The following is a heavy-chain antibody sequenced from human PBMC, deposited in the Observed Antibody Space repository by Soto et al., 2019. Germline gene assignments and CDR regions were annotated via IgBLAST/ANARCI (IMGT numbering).Heavy chain of an antibody. V-gene: IGHV3-30*18. Sequence: LXLSCAASGFTFSIYCMHWVRQAPGKGLECVAVISYDGSNKYYADSVKGRFTISRDNSKNTLYLQMNSLRAEDTAVYYCAKDFRTAMVHYYYYYGMDVWGQGNTVTVSS. CDR1: GFTFSIYC. J-gene: IGHJ6*02. CDR2: ISYDGSNK. CDR3: AKDFRTAMVHYYYYYGMDV. D-gene: IGHD5-18*01.